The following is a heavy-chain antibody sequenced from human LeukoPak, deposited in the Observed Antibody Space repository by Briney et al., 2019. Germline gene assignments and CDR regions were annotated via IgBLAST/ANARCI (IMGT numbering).Heavy chain of an antibody. CDR1: GGSISSSSYY. J-gene: IGHJ5*02. D-gene: IGHD3-10*01. V-gene: IGHV4-39*01. CDR3: ARHGGVLLWFGELVNGHNCFDP. Sequence: PSETLSLTCTVSGGSISSSSYYWGWIRQPPGKGLEWIGSIYYSGSTYYNPSLKGRVTISVDTSKTQFSLKLSSVTAADTGVYYGARHGGVLLWFGELVNGHNCFDPWGQGTLVTVSS. CDR2: IYYSGST.